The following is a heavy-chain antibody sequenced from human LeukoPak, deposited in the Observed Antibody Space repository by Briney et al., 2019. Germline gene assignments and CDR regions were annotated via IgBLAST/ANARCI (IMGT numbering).Heavy chain of an antibody. V-gene: IGHV4-4*09. CDR3: ARHEGSGSEGYSSSFNWFDP. Sequence: SETLSLTCSVSGGSVRSYYWSWIRQFAGKELQWIGYIYTSGSTNYNPSLKSRVTISVDTSKNQFSLKLSSVTAADTAVYYCARHEGSGSEGYSSSFNWFDPWGQGTLVTVSS. CDR2: IYTSGST. D-gene: IGHD6-13*01. CDR1: GGSVRSYY. J-gene: IGHJ5*02.